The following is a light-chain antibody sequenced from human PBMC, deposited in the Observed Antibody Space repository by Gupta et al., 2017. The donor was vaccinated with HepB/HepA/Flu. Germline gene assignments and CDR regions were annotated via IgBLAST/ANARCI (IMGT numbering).Light chain of an antibody. Sequence: SYVLTQPPSVSVAPGKTATITCGGDKIGRKTVHWFQQEPGQAPILVVHEDNVRPSGIPERLSGSNSGNTATLTISRFEAGDEADYYCQVWDTRSDDLIFGGGTKLTVL. J-gene: IGLJ2*01. CDR2: EDN. CDR1: KIGRKT. CDR3: QVWDTRSDDLI. V-gene: IGLV3-21*03.